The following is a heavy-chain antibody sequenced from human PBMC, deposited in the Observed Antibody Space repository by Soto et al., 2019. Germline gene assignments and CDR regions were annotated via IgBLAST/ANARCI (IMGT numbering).Heavy chain of an antibody. D-gene: IGHD6-19*01. Sequence: EVQLVESGGGLVQPGRSLRLSCAASGFTFDDYAMHWVRQAPGKGLEWVSGISWNSGSIGYADSVKGRFTISRDNAKNSLYLQMNSLRAEDTALYYCAKDVGLSSGWFRLFDYWGQGTLVTVSS. CDR3: AKDVGLSSGWFRLFDY. J-gene: IGHJ4*02. CDR1: GFTFDDYA. CDR2: ISWNSGSI. V-gene: IGHV3-9*01.